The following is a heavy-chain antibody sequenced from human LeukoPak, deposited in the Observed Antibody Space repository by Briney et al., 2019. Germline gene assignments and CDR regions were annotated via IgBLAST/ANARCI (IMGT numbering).Heavy chain of an antibody. CDR3: ARVASVAAAAADY. D-gene: IGHD6-13*01. V-gene: IGHV1-2*02. CDR1: GYTFTGYH. Sequence: GASVKVSCKASGYTFTGYHMHWVRQAPGQGLEWMGWINPNSGGTNYAQKFQGRVTMTRDTSISTAYMELSRLRSDDTAVYYCARVASVAAAAADYWGQGTLVTVSS. J-gene: IGHJ4*02. CDR2: INPNSGGT.